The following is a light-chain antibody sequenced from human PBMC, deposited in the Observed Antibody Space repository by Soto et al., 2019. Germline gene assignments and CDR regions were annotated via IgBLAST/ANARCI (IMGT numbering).Light chain of an antibody. Sequence: AIQLTQSPSSLSASVGDRVTITCRASQGISSALAWYQQKPGKAPKLLIYDDSSLESGVPSRFSGSGSETDLTLTFSSLQPEDFATYYCQQFNSYPGTFGPGNKVDI. CDR1: QGISSA. CDR2: DDS. V-gene: IGKV1-13*02. CDR3: QQFNSYPGT. J-gene: IGKJ3*01.